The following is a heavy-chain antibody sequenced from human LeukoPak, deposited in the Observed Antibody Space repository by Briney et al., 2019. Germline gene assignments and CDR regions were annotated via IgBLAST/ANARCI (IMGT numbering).Heavy chain of an antibody. J-gene: IGHJ3*01. V-gene: IGHV1-8*03. CDR2: MNPNSGNT. Sequence: ASVKVSCKASGYTFTSYDINWVRQATGQGLEWMGWMNPNSGNTGYAQKFQGRVTITRNTSISTAYMELSSLTSDDTAVYYCATDRIVEVNFEAFHFWGQGTMVTVSS. CDR3: ATDRIVEVNFEAFHF. CDR1: GYTFTSYD. D-gene: IGHD1-26*01.